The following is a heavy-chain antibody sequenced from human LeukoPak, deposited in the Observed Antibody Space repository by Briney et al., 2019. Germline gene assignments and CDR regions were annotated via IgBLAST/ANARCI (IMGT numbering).Heavy chain of an antibody. V-gene: IGHV1-2*02. CDR2: INPNSGGT. CDR3: ARLGVVPAAIRGFLNGMDV. D-gene: IGHD2-2*02. J-gene: IGHJ6*02. Sequence: ASVKVSCKASGYTFTGYYMHWVRQAPGQGLEWMGWINPNSGGTNYAQKFQGRVTMTRDTSISTAYMELSRLRSDDTAVYYCARLGVVPAAIRGFLNGMDVWGQGTTVTVSS. CDR1: GYTFTGYY.